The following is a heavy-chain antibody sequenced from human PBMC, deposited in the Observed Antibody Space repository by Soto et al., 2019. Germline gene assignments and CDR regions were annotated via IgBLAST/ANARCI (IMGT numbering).Heavy chain of an antibody. V-gene: IGHV3-53*01. CDR3: AGAPHGYSYAYDY. J-gene: IGHJ4*02. CDR2: IYAGGTS. Sequence: EVQLVESGGGLIQPGGSPRLSCAASAFTVSSNYMSWVRQAPGKGLEWVSIIYAGGTSYYADSVKGRFTISRDNSKNTLYLQMNSLRAGDTAVYYCAGAPHGYSYAYDYWGRGTLVTVSS. CDR1: AFTVSSNY. D-gene: IGHD5-18*01.